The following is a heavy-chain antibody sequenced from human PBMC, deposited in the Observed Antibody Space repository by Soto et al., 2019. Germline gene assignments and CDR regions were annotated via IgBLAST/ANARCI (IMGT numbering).Heavy chain of an antibody. J-gene: IGHJ5*02. CDR2: IYYSGST. V-gene: IGHV4-39*01. CDR3: ARRYLDRSSTSCLNWFDP. Sequence: QLQLQESGPGLVKPSETLSLTCTVSGGSISSSSYYWGWIRQPPGKGLEWIGSIYYSGSTYYNPSLKSRVTISVDTSKNQFSLKLSSVTAADTAVYYCARRYLDRSSTSCLNWFDPWGQGTLVTVSS. CDR1: GGSISSSSYY. D-gene: IGHD2-2*01.